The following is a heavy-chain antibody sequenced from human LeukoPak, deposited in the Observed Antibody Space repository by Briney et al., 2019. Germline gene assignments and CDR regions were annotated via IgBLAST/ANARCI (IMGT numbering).Heavy chain of an antibody. Sequence: GGSLRLSCAASGFTFSSYAMSWVRQAPGKGLEWVSAISGSGGSTYYADSVKGRFTISRDNSKNTLYLQMNSLRAEDTAVYYCAKDLPLYDSSGYYHGFDYWGQGTLVTVSS. CDR1: GFTFSSYA. CDR2: ISGSGGST. CDR3: AKDLPLYDSSGYYHGFDY. J-gene: IGHJ4*02. V-gene: IGHV3-23*01. D-gene: IGHD3-22*01.